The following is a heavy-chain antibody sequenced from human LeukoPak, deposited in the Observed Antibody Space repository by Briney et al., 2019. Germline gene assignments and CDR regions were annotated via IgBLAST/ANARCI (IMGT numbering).Heavy chain of an antibody. Sequence: GGSLRLSCAASGFTFSSYAMSWVRQAPGKGLEWVSAISGSGGSTYYADSVKGRFTISRDNSKNTLYLQMNSLRAEDTAVYYCAKPSYYYDSSGYSGLSYWGQGTLVTVSS. CDR2: ISGSGGST. J-gene: IGHJ4*02. CDR1: GFTFSSYA. CDR3: AKPSYYYDSSGYSGLSY. V-gene: IGHV3-23*01. D-gene: IGHD3-22*01.